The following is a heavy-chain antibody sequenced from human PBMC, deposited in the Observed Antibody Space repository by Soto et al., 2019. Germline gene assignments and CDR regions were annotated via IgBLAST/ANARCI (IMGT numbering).Heavy chain of an antibody. V-gene: IGHV1-46*02. J-gene: IGHJ4*02. Sequence: QVQLVQSGAEVKKPGASVKVSCKASGYTFNNYNMQWVRQAPGQGLEWMGVINPSSGSTNYAQKFQGRVIMTRDTSTNTVYMELSTLRSDDTAVYYCARIYSGSRLDYWGQGTLVTVSS. CDR3: ARIYSGSRLDY. CDR2: INPSSGST. CDR1: GYTFNNYN. D-gene: IGHD1-26*01.